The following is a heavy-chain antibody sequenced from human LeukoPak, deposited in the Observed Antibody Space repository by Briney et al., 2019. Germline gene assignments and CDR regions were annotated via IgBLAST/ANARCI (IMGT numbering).Heavy chain of an antibody. CDR1: EFTFSSYW. V-gene: IGHV3-74*01. J-gene: IGHJ4*02. D-gene: IGHD3-22*01. Sequence: GGSLRFSXEASEFTFSSYWMHWVRQAPGKGLVWDSRINSDGRTTIYADSVKGRFTISRDNAKNTLYLQMNSLRAEDTAVYYCAREGYYDSSGYSIRFSYWGQGTLVTVSS. CDR3: AREGYYDSSGYSIRFSY. CDR2: INSDGRTT.